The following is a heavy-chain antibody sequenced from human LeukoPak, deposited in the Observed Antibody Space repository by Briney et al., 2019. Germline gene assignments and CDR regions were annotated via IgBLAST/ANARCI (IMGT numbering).Heavy chain of an antibody. CDR1: GGSFSGYY. Sequence: SETLSLTCADHGGSFSGYYWSWIRRPPGKGLEWIGEINHSGTTNYNPSPKSRVTISVDTSKNQFSLKLSSVTAADTAVYYCARGTYYYDSSGYYPYYYYYMDVWAKGTTVTVSS. V-gene: IGHV4-34*01. J-gene: IGHJ6*03. D-gene: IGHD3-22*01. CDR3: ARGTYYYDSSGYYPYYYYYMDV. CDR2: INHSGTT.